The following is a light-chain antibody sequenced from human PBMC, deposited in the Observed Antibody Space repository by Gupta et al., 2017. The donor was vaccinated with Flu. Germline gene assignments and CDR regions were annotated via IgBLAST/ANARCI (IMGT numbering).Light chain of an antibody. CDR2: GAS. Sequence: DIQMTQSPPFLSASVRDRVTITCRASQNIDKFLNWYQQEPGKAPKLMIYGASRWQTGVPSRFSGSGYGTDFTLTSSGRQPEDFTSYYWQHSYNTGTFGQGTKVEIK. J-gene: IGKJ1*01. CDR1: QNIDKF. CDR3: QHSYNTGT. V-gene: IGKV1-39*01.